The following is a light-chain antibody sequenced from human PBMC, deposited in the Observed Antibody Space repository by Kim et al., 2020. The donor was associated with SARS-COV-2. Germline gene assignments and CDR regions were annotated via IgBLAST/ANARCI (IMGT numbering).Light chain of an antibody. CDR1: QSIRSY. V-gene: IGKV1-39*01. CDR2: AAS. Sequence: SASIGDRVTITCRASQSIRSYLNWYQQKPGKAPKLLIYAASGLQSGVPSRFSCSGSGTDFTLTISSLQPEDFATYYCQQSYSALYTFGQGTKLEI. CDR3: QQSYSALYT. J-gene: IGKJ2*01.